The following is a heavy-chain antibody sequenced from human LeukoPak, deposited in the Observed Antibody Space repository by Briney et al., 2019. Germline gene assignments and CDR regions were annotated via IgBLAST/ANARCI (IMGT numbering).Heavy chain of an antibody. CDR2: VTTACGET. Sequence: ASVKVSCKASGYTFTKYAVHWVRQAPGQRLEWMGWVTTACGETMYSEKFQGRVTFTRDTSASTAYMDLRGLRSEDTAVYYCTIVDFGDYWGQGTLVTVSS. V-gene: IGHV1-3*04. CDR3: TIVDFGDY. D-gene: IGHD3/OR15-3a*01. J-gene: IGHJ4*02. CDR1: GYTFTKYA.